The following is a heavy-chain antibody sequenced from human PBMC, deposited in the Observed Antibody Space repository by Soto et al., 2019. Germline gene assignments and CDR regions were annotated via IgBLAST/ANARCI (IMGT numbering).Heavy chain of an antibody. CDR1: GFTFSSYG. CDR2: ISYDGSNK. J-gene: IGHJ6*02. Sequence: PVGSLRLSCAASGFTFSSYGVHWVRQAPGKGLEWVAVISYDGSNKYYADSVKGRFTISRDNSKNTLYLQMNSLRAEDTAVYYCAKDKYYYDSSGYYYYYYGMDVCGQRTTVTVSS. V-gene: IGHV3-30*18. D-gene: IGHD3-22*01. CDR3: AKDKYYYDSSGYYYYYYGMDV.